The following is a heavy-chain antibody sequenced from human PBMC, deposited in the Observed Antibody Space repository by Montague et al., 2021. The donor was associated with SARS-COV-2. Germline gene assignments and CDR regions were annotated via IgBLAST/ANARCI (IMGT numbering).Heavy chain of an antibody. V-gene: IGHV4-39*07. D-gene: IGHD3-22*01. CDR2: IYYTGST. CDR1: GGSISSSSYY. CDR3: ARDTRSAMLVLVTRCGLDV. Sequence: SETLSLTCTVSGGSISSSSYYWGWIRQPPGKGLEWIGSIYYTGSTYYNPSLKSRVSISVDTSKNQFSLKLSSVTAADTAVYYCARDTRSAMLVLVTRCGLDVWGQGTTVTVSS. J-gene: IGHJ6*02.